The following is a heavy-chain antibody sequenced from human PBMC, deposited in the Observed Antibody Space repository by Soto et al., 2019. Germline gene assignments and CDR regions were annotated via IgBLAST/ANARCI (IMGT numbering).Heavy chain of an antibody. D-gene: IGHD6-6*01. Sequence: PWGALRLSCAASVFTFISYSMNWVRQAPGKGLEWVSSISSSSSYIYYADSVKGRFTISRDNAKNSLYLQMNSLRAEDTAVYYCARAGEYSSSSFDYWGQGTLVTVSS. CDR1: VFTFISYS. CDR2: ISSSSSYI. V-gene: IGHV3-21*01. J-gene: IGHJ4*02. CDR3: ARAGEYSSSSFDY.